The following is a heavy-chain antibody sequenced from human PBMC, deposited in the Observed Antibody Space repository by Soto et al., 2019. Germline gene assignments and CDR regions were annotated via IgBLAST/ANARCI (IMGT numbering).Heavy chain of an antibody. Sequence: ASVKVSCKASGYTFTSYAMHWVRQAPGQRLEWMGWINAGNGNAKYSQKFQGRVTITRDTSASTAYMELSSLRSEDTAVYYCARDPDYDFWSGPFDYWGQGTLVTVSS. D-gene: IGHD3-3*01. CDR1: GYTFTSYA. CDR3: ARDPDYDFWSGPFDY. CDR2: INAGNGNA. J-gene: IGHJ4*02. V-gene: IGHV1-3*01.